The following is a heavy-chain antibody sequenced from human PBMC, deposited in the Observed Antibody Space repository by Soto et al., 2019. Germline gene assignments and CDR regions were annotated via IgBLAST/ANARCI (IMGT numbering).Heavy chain of an antibody. V-gene: IGHV2-5*01. CDR2: IYWREDQ. J-gene: IGHJ4*02. Sequence: QITLKESGPTLVKPTQPLTLTCNVSGVSLSTGGVGVGWIRQPPGKALEWLALIYWREDQRSSPSLKNRLTLTKDTSQNQVALTLTTMPPEDTATYYCAHMRAAKFDYWGQGTLGTVSS. D-gene: IGHD2-15*01. CDR1: GVSLSTGGVG. CDR3: AHMRAAKFDY.